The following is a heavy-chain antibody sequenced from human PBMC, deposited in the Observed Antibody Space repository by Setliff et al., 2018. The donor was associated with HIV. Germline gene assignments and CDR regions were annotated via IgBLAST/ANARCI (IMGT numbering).Heavy chain of an antibody. Sequence: GGSLRLSCAASGLTFSSYAMSWVRQAPGKGLEWVSAISGSGGSTYYADSVKGRFTISRDNSKNTLYLQMNSLRAEDTAVYYCAKGRGRCLSGNRCHRYHDFWGQGTLVTVSS. V-gene: IGHV3-23*01. CDR1: GLTFSSYA. CDR3: AKGRGRCLSGNRCHRYHDF. J-gene: IGHJ4*02. CDR2: ISGSGGST. D-gene: IGHD3-16*01.